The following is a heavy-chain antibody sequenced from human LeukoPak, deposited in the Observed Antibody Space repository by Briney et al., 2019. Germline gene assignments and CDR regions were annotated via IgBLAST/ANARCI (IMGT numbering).Heavy chain of an antibody. J-gene: IGHJ4*02. CDR1: GFTLSSNW. CDR3: ARDRSAYYFDY. V-gene: IGHV3-7*01. Sequence: GGSLRPSGAASGFTLSSNWMRWLRHAQGKGLEWVANIKQDGSEKYYVDSVKGRFTISRDNAKNSLYLQMNSLRAEDTAVYYCARDRSAYYFDYWGQGTLVTVSS. CDR2: IKQDGSEK. D-gene: IGHD2-2*01.